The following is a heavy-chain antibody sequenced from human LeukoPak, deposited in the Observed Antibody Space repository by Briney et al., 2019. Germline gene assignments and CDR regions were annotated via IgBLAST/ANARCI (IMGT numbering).Heavy chain of an antibody. CDR3: ARAGYGDYVVAFWYFDL. D-gene: IGHD4-17*01. CDR1: GVTVSSNH. Sequence: PGGSLRLSCAVSGVTVSSNHMSWVRQAPGKGLEWVSSISSSSSYIYYADSVKGRFTISRDNAKNSLYLQMNSLRAEDTAVYYCARAGYGDYVVAFWYFDLWGRGTLVTVSS. V-gene: IGHV3-21*01. J-gene: IGHJ2*01. CDR2: ISSSSSYI.